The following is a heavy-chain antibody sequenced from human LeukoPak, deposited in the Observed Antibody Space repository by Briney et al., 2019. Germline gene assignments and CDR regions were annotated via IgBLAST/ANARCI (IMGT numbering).Heavy chain of an antibody. CDR3: ARGELGSANWFDP. CDR1: GGTFSSYA. J-gene: IGHJ5*02. CDR2: IIPIFGIA. D-gene: IGHD3-10*01. Sequence: GASVKVSCKASGGTFSSYAISWVRQAPGQGLEWMGRIIPIFGIANYAQRFQGRVTITADKSTSTAYKELSSLRSEDTAVYYCARGELGSANWFDPWGQGTLVTVSS. V-gene: IGHV1-69*04.